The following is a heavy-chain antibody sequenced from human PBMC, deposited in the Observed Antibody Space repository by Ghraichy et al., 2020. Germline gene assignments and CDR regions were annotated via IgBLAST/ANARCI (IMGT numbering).Heavy chain of an antibody. CDR3: ARQFGGYSYGPRLYYFDY. V-gene: IGHV4-34*01. D-gene: IGHD5-18*01. CDR2: INHSGST. CDR1: GGSFSGYY. J-gene: IGHJ4*02. Sequence: SETLSLTCAVYGGSFSGYYWSWIRQPPGKGLGWIGEINHSGSTNYNPSLKSRVTISVDTSKNQFSLKLSSVTAADTAVYSCARQFGGYSYGPRLYYFDYWSQGHLVTISS.